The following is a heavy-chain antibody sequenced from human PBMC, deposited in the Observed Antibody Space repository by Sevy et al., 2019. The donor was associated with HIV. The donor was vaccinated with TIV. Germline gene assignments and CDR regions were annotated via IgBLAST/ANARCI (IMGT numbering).Heavy chain of an antibody. CDR1: GFTFSSYG. CDR2: IWYDGSNK. D-gene: IGHD6-13*01. Sequence: GESLKISCAASGFTFSSYGMHWVRQAPGKGLEWVAVIWYDGSNKYYADSVKGRFTISRDNSKNTLYLQMNSLRAEDTAVYYCARALSSSWWGDAFDIWGQGTMVTVSS. V-gene: IGHV3-33*01. J-gene: IGHJ3*02. CDR3: ARALSSSWWGDAFDI.